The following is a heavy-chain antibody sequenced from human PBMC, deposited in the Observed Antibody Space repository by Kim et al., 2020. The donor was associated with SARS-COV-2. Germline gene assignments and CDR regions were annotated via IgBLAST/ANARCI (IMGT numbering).Heavy chain of an antibody. D-gene: IGHD2-15*01. V-gene: IGHV3-30*02. CDR3: AKDRGGGSCYDY. J-gene: IGHJ4*02. Sequence: YADSVKDRFTISRDNSKNSLYLQMNSLRAEDTAVYYCAKDRGGGSCYDYWGQGTLVTVSS.